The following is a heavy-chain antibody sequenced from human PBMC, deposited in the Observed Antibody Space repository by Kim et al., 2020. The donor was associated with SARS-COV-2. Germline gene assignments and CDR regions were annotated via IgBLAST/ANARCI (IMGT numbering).Heavy chain of an antibody. J-gene: IGHJ4*02. CDR1: GFSFSSSA. Sequence: GGSLRLSCAASGFSFSSSAMHWVRQVPGKGPEWVAVISNDGSSKYFADFVRGRFTISRDNSENTLYLQMNSLRADDTAVYYCAKDFAQYYFFDSWGQGTLVTVSS. V-gene: IGHV3-30*18. CDR3: AKDFAQYYFFDS. CDR2: ISNDGSSK. D-gene: IGHD2-15*01.